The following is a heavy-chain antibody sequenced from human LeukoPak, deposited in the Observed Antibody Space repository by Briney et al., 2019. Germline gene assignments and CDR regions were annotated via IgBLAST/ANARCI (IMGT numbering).Heavy chain of an antibody. V-gene: IGHV4-4*07. CDR1: GGSISSYY. D-gene: IGHD2-2*02. J-gene: IGHJ5*02. CDR2: IYTSGST. CDR3: ARVVPAAIFGDWFDP. Sequence: SETLSLTCTVSGGSISSYYWSWIRQPAGKGLEWIGRIYTSGSTNYNPSLKSRVTMSVDTSKNQFSLKLSSVTAADTAVYYCARVVPAAIFGDWFDPWGQGTLVTVSS.